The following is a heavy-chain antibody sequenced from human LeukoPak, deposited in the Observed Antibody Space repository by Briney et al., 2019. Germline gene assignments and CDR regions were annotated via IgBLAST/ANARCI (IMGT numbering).Heavy chain of an antibody. D-gene: IGHD3-22*01. Sequence: SVKVSCKASGGTFSSYAISWVRQAPGQGLEWMGGIIPIFGTANYAQKFQGRVTITADESTSTAYMELSSLRSEDTAVYYCARAHYASSNIKVPFDVWGKGTTVTVSS. CDR3: ARAHYASSNIKVPFDV. CDR2: IIPIFGTA. J-gene: IGHJ6*04. CDR1: GGTFSSYA. V-gene: IGHV1-69*01.